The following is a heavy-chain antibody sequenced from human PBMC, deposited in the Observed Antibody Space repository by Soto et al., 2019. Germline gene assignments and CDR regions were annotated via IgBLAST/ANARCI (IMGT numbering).Heavy chain of an antibody. Sequence: ASVKVSCKASGYTFTSYYMHWVRQAPGKGLEWMGIINPSGGSTSYAQKFQGRVTMTRDTSTSTVYMELSSLRSEDTAVYYCARGITYYDILTGYPPLTPYYYYGMDVWGQGTTVTVS. J-gene: IGHJ6*02. V-gene: IGHV1-46*01. CDR3: ARGITYYDILTGYPPLTPYYYYGMDV. CDR1: GYTFTSYY. CDR2: INPSGGST. D-gene: IGHD3-9*01.